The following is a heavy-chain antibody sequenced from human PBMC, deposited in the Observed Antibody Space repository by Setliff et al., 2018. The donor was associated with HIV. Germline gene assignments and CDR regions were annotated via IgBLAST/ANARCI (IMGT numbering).Heavy chain of an antibody. D-gene: IGHD3-10*01. CDR3: ARHDITLVRGPV. CDR2: IYQSGTT. CDR1: GGPITTSTYY. J-gene: IGHJ6*02. Sequence: SETLSLTCSVSGGPITTSTYYWGWIRQPPGKGLEWIGNIYQSGTTYYNSSLTSRVTMSVDTSKNQFSLKLNSVTAADTAVYYCARHDITLVRGPVWGQGTTVTVSS. V-gene: IGHV4-39*07.